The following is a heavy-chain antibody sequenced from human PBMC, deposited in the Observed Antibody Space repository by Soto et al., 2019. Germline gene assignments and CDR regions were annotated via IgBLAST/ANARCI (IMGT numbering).Heavy chain of an antibody. Sequence: QVQLQESGPGRVKPSETLSLTCTVSGGSINSGDYFWSWVRQPPGKGLEWIGYIHFSGVAYYNPSLKSRVSISVDTSKNQCSLDVSSVTAADIALYYCARGAWSYDHFTGYYNRGWFDPWGQGALVTVSS. V-gene: IGHV4-30-4*01. CDR3: ARGAWSYDHFTGYYNRGWFDP. J-gene: IGHJ5*02. CDR1: GGSINSGDYF. D-gene: IGHD3-9*01. CDR2: IHFSGVA.